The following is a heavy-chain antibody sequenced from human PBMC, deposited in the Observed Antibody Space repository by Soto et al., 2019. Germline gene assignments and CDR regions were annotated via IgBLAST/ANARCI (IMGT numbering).Heavy chain of an antibody. J-gene: IGHJ4*02. D-gene: IGHD4-17*01. Sequence: QVQLVESGGGLVKPGGSLRLSCAASGFTFSDYYMSWIRQAPGKGLEWVSYISSSSSYTNYADSVKGRFTISRDNAKNSLYLPMNSLRAEDTAVYYCARHLHDYGDYGYFDYWGQGTLVTVSS. CDR1: GFTFSDYY. CDR3: ARHLHDYGDYGYFDY. CDR2: ISSSSSYT. V-gene: IGHV3-11*06.